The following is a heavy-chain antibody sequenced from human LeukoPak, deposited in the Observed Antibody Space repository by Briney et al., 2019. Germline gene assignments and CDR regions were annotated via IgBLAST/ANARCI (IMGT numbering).Heavy chain of an antibody. J-gene: IGHJ5*02. V-gene: IGHV1-3*01. Sequence: ASVKVSCKASGYTFTSYAMHWVRQAPGQRLEWMGWINAGNGNTKYSQEFQGRVTITRDTSASTAYMELSSLRSDDTAVYYCARDLKWQYNWFDPWGQGTLVTVSS. CDR3: ARDLKWQYNWFDP. CDR1: GYTFTSYA. D-gene: IGHD3-3*01. CDR2: INAGNGNT.